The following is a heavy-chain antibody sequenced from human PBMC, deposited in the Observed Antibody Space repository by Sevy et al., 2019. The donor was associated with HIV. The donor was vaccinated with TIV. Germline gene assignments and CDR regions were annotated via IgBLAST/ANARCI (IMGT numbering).Heavy chain of an antibody. J-gene: IGHJ4*02. CDR3: AREGCTRPHDY. V-gene: IGHV3-23*01. CDR2: LSFGCGRI. D-gene: IGHD2-8*01. CDR1: GFNFNIYS. Sequence: GGSLRLSCVASGFNFNIYSMSWVRQAPGKGLEWVSTLSFGCGRINHADSVQGRFTMSRDDSKNTVYLEMNSLRAEDTAVYYCAREGCTRPHDYWGQGTLVTVSS.